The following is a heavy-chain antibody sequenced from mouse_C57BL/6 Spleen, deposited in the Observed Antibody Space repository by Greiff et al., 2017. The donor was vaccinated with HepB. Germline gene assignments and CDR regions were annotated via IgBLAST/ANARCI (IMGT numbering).Heavy chain of an antibody. CDR3: TRKGIYDGYYVEVAY. J-gene: IGHJ3*01. V-gene: IGHV1-15*01. CDR1: GYTFTDYE. CDR2: IDPETGGT. D-gene: IGHD2-3*01. Sequence: SGAELVRPGASVTLSCKASGYTFTDYEMHWVKQTPVHGLEWIGAIDPETGGTAYNQKFKGKAILTADKSSSTAYMELRSLTSEDSAVYYCTRKGIYDGYYVEVAYWGQGTLVTVSA.